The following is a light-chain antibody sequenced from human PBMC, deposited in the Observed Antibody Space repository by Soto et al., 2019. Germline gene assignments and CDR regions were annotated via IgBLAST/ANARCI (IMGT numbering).Light chain of an antibody. J-gene: IGKJ3*01. Sequence: DIQMTQSPPILSASVGDRVTMTCRASQSISSRLAWYQQKPGRAPKLLIYKASTLETAVPSRFSGSGSGTKFTLTISSLQPDDFATYYCQQYNTYSSFGPGTKVDMK. CDR1: QSISSR. CDR3: QQYNTYSS. CDR2: KAS. V-gene: IGKV1-5*03.